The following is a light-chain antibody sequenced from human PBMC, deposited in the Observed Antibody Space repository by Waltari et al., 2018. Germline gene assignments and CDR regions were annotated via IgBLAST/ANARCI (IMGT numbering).Light chain of an antibody. CDR3: QQYNTYSGT. Sequence: DIQMTQSPSTLSASIGDRVTITCRASQSVSTWLAWYQQKPGKAPKLLMYAASSLESGVPSRFSGSGFGTEFTLTINSLQPDDFATYYCQQYNTYSGTFGQGTKVEIK. CDR1: QSVSTW. CDR2: AAS. J-gene: IGKJ1*01. V-gene: IGKV1-5*03.